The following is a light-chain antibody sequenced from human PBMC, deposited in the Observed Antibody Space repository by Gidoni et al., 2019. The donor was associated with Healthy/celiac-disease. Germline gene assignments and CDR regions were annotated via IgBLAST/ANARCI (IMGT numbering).Light chain of an antibody. CDR3: MQALQTPLT. J-gene: IGKJ4*01. CDR2: LGS. V-gene: IGKV2-28*01. CDR1: QSLRHSNGYNY. Sequence: DIVMTQSPLSLPVTPGEPASISCSSSQSLRHSNGYNYLDWYLQKPGQSPQLRIYLGSNRASGVPDRFSGSGSGTDFTLKISRVEAEDVGVYYCMQALQTPLTFGGGTKVEIK.